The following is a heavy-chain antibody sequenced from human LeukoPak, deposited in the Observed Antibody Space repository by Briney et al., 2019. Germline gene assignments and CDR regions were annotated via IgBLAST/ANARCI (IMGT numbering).Heavy chain of an antibody. V-gene: IGHV3-21*01. Sequence: GGSLRLSCATSGFTFSGYRMNWVRQAPGKGLEWVSSISGSSSYIYYTDSVKGRFTLSRDNAKNSLVLQMNSLRAEDTRVYYCARDMGEPVYGMDVWGPGTAVTVSS. CDR3: ARDMGEPVYGMDV. CDR2: ISGSSSYI. J-gene: IGHJ6*02. D-gene: IGHD1-26*01. CDR1: GFTFSGYR.